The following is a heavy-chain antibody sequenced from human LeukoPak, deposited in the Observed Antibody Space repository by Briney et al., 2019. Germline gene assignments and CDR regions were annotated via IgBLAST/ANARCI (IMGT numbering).Heavy chain of an antibody. CDR3: AKVQQLDPGPYFDY. J-gene: IGHJ4*02. CDR2: ISGSGGST. V-gene: IGHV3-23*01. CDR1: GFTFSSYA. Sequence: AGGSLRLSCAASGFTFSSYAMSWVRQAPGKGLEWVSAISGSGGSTYYADSVKGRFTISRDNSKNTLYLQMNSLRAEDTAVYYCAKVQQLDPGPYFDYWGQGTLVTVSS. D-gene: IGHD6-13*01.